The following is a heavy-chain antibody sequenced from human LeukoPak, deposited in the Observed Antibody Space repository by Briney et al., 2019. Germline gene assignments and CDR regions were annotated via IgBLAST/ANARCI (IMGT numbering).Heavy chain of an antibody. D-gene: IGHD5-24*01. CDR1: GGSISSSSYY. V-gene: IGHV4-39*07. CDR2: IYYSGST. J-gene: IGHJ3*02. Sequence: SETLSLTCTVSGGSISSSSYYWGWLRQPPGTGLEWIGSIYYSGSTYYNPSLKSRVTISVDTSKNQFSLKLSSVTAADTAVYYCARDLSLVALEMATIYDAFDIWGQGTMVTVSS. CDR3: ARDLSLVALEMATIYDAFDI.